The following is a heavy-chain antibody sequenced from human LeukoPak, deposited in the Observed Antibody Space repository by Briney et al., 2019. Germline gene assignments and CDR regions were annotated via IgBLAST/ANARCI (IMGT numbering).Heavy chain of an antibody. V-gene: IGHV5-51*01. D-gene: IGHD2-15*01. CDR1: GYNFITYW. CDR2: IYPGDSDT. J-gene: IGHJ3*01. Sequence: GESLKISCKGSGYNFITYWIGWVRQMPGKGLEWMGIIYPGDSDTRYSPSFQGQVTISADKSISTAYLQWSSLKASDTAMYYCARQQQFCSGGNCYSLNAFDLWGQGTVLTVSS. CDR3: ARQQQFCSGGNCYSLNAFDL.